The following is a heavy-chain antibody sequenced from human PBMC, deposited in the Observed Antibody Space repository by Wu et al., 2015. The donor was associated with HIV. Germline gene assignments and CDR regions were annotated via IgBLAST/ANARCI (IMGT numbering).Heavy chain of an antibody. CDR3: AGSRYYDKTYTPGYYYYGMDV. Sequence: QVQLVQSGAEVKNPGSSVKVSCKASGGTFSSYAISWVRQAPGQGLEWMGGIIPILGTANYAQKFQGRVTITADESTSTAYMELSSLRSEDTAVYYCAGSRYYDKTYTPGYYYYGMDVWGQGTTVTVSS. CDR2: IIPILGTA. J-gene: IGHJ6*02. D-gene: IGHD3-22*01. CDR1: GGTFSSYA. V-gene: IGHV1-69*11.